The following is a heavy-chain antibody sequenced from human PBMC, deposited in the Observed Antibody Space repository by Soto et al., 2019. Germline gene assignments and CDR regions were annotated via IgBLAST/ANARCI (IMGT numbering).Heavy chain of an antibody. CDR3: ARTGVVVSSDAFDI. J-gene: IGHJ3*02. CDR1: GFTFSSYS. Sequence: LRLSCAASGFTFSSYSMNWVRQAPGKGLEWVSSISSSSSYIYYADSVKGRFTISRDNAKNSLYLQMNSLRAEDTAVYYCARTGVVVSSDAFDIWGQGTMVTVSS. D-gene: IGHD2-15*01. CDR2: ISSSSSYI. V-gene: IGHV3-21*01.